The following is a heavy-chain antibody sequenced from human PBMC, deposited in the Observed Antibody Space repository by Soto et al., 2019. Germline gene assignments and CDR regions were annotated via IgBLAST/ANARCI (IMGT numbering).Heavy chain of an antibody. CDR1: GFTFTSSA. CDR2: IVVGSGNT. V-gene: IGHV1-58*01. CDR3: AAGTIFGVVMGYYYYGMDV. J-gene: IGHJ6*02. Sequence: SVKVSCKASGFTFTSSAVQWVRQARGQRLEWIGWIVVGSGNTNYAQKFQERVTITRDMSTSTAYMELSSLRSEDTAVYYCAAGTIFGVVMGYYYYGMDVWGQGTTVTVSS. D-gene: IGHD3-3*01.